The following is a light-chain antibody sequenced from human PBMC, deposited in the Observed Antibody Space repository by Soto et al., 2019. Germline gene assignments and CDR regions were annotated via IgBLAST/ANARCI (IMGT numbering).Light chain of an antibody. CDR3: QQYGGSPWT. V-gene: IGKV3-20*01. CDR2: GAS. J-gene: IGKJ1*01. Sequence: DIVLTQSPGTLSLSPGDRATLSCRASQSVRSSYLAWYQQKPGQAPRLLIYGASSRATGFPDRFSGGGSGTDFTLTICRLEPEDFAMYYCQQYGGSPWTFGQGTKVEIK. CDR1: QSVRSSY.